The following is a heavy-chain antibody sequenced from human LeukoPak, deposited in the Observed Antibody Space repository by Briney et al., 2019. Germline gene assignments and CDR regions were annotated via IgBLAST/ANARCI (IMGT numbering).Heavy chain of an antibody. CDR1: GFTFSDYY. J-gene: IGHJ3*02. Sequence: GGSLRLSCAASGFTFSDYYMSWIRQAPGKGLEWVSYISSSGSTIYYADSVKGRFTISRDNSQNTLYLQMNSLRAEDTALYYCANTARDDAFDIWGQGTMVTVSS. V-gene: IGHV3-11*01. CDR2: ISSSGSTI. CDR3: ANTARDDAFDI.